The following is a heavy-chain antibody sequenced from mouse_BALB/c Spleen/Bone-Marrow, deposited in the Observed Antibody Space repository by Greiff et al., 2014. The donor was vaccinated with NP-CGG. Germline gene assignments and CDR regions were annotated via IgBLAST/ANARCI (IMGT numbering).Heavy chain of an antibody. Sequence: EVQLQQSGAELVRPGALVKLSCKASGFSIKDYYIHWVNQRPEQGLEWIGWITPENGNTIYDPKFQGKARITADTSSNTAYFRLSSLTSEDTAVYYCARGSSGPFVYWGQGTLVTVSA. CDR2: ITPENGNT. CDR1: GFSIKDYY. J-gene: IGHJ3*01. CDR3: ARGSSGPFVY. V-gene: IGHV14-1*02. D-gene: IGHD3-1*01.